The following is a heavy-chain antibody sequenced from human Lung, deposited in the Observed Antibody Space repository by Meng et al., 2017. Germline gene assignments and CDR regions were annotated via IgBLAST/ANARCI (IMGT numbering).Heavy chain of an antibody. CDR2: INHIGST. D-gene: IGHD4-11*01. CDR3: ARGPTTMAHDFDY. J-gene: IGHJ4*02. CDR1: GGSCSDYS. Sequence: QLHHKRSGEVPLEPSNTLTLTCCVSGGSCSDYSCSWIRQPPGKGLEWIGYINHIGSTNYNPSLESRATISVDTSQNNPSLKLSSVTAADSAVYYCARGPTTMAHDFDYWGQGTLVTVSS. V-gene: IGHV4-34*01.